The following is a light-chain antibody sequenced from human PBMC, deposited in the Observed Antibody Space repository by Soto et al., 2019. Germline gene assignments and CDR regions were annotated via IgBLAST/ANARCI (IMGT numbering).Light chain of an antibody. V-gene: IGLV2-14*01. J-gene: IGLJ1*01. CDR3: TSYTTSSTRV. CDR1: SSDVGIYNY. CDR2: EVT. Sequence: QSALTQPASVSGSPGQSIAISCTGTSSDVGIYNYVSWYQQHPGKVPKLIIYEVTNRPSGDSNRFSGSKSGNTASLIISGLQAEDEADYYCTSYTTSSTRVFGTGTKLTVL.